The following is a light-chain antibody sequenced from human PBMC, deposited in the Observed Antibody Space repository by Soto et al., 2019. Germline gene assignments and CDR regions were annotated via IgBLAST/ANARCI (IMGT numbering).Light chain of an antibody. CDR2: AAS. CDR1: QGISNY. Sequence: DIQMTQSPSSLSASLGDRVTITCGASQGISNYLAWYQQKPGKVPKLLIYAASTLQSGVPSRFSGSGSGTDFTLTISSLQPEDVATYYCQKYNSAPRTFGQGTRLEI. J-gene: IGKJ5*01. CDR3: QKYNSAPRT. V-gene: IGKV1-27*01.